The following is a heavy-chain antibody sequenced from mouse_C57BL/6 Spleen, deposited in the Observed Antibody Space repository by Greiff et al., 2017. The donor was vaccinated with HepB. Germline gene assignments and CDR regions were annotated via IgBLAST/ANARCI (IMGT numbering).Heavy chain of an antibody. V-gene: IGHV14-4*01. D-gene: IGHD2-4*01. CDR1: GFNIKDDY. CDR2: IDPENGDT. J-gene: IGHJ4*01. Sequence: EVQLQQSGAELVRPGASVKLSCTASGFNIKDDYMHWVKQRPEQGLEWIGWIDPENGDTEYASKFQGKATITADTSSNTAYLQLSSLTSEDTAVYYCTTGGYDDDGYAMDYWGQGTSVTVSS. CDR3: TTGGYDDDGYAMDY.